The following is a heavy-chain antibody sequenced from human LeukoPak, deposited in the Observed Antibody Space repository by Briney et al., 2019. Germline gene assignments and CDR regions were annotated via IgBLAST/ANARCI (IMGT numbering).Heavy chain of an antibody. CDR1: GFTFSSYA. J-gene: IGHJ4*02. Sequence: GGSLRLSCAASGFTFSSYAMSWVRQAPGKGLEWVSAISGSGGSTYYADSVKGRFTISRDNSKNTLYLQMNSLRAEDTAVYYCAKERKVRGVITPYYFDYWGQGTLATVSS. CDR2: ISGSGGST. D-gene: IGHD3-10*01. V-gene: IGHV3-23*01. CDR3: AKERKVRGVITPYYFDY.